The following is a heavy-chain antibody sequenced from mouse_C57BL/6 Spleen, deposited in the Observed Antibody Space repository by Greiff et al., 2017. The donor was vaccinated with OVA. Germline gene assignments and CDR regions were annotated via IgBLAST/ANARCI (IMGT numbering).Heavy chain of an antibody. CDR2: INPNNGGT. Sequence: VQLQQSGPELVKPGASVKISCKASGYTFTDYYMNWVKQSHGKSLEWIGDINPNNGGTSYNQKFKGKATLTVDKSSSTAYMELRSLTSEDSAVYYCALDHYYGSSWFAYWGQGTLVTVSA. J-gene: IGHJ3*01. V-gene: IGHV1-26*01. D-gene: IGHD1-1*01. CDR3: ALDHYYGSSWFAY. CDR1: GYTFTDYY.